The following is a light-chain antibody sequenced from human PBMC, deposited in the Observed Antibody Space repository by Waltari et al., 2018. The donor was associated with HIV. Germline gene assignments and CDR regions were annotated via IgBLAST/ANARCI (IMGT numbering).Light chain of an antibody. J-gene: IGLJ3*02. V-gene: IGLV2-18*02. CDR3: SSYRSSITLL. CDR2: GVR. Sequence: QSALTQPPSVSGSPGQSVTISCIGTSSDIGSFDHVSWFQQPPGSAPILLIFGVRNRPSGVPDRFSGSKSGNTASLTISGLQAEDEADYYCSSYRSSITLLFGGGTKLTVL. CDR1: SSDIGSFDH.